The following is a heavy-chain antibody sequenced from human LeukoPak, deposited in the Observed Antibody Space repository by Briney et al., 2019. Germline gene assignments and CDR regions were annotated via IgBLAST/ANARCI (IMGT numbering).Heavy chain of an antibody. CDR1: GYTFTGYY. CDR2: INPNSGGT. D-gene: IGHD3-22*01. CDR3: ARALYYDSSGYYENFDY. V-gene: IGHV1-2*02. Sequence: ASVKVSCKASGYTFTGYYMHWVRQAPGQGLEWMGWINPNSGGTNYAQKFQGRVTMTRDTSISTAYMELSRLRSDGTSVYYCARALYYDSSGYYENFDYWGQGTLVTVSS. J-gene: IGHJ4*02.